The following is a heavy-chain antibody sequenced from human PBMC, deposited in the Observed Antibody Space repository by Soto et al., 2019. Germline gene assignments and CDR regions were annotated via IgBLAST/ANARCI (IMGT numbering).Heavy chain of an antibody. D-gene: IGHD6-13*01. Sequence: GASVNVSCKASGGTFSSDAISWVRQAPGQGLEWMGGIIPIFGTANYAQKFQGRVTITADKSTSTAYMELSSLRSEDTAVYYCARDRRQQLLFRVYGMDVWGQGTTVTVSS. CDR1: GGTFSSDA. CDR2: IIPIFGTA. J-gene: IGHJ6*02. CDR3: ARDRRQQLLFRVYGMDV. V-gene: IGHV1-69*06.